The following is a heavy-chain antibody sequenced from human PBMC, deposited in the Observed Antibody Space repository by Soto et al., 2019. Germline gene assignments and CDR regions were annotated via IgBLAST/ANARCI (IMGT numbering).Heavy chain of an antibody. V-gene: IGHV1-18*04. J-gene: IGHJ6*02. D-gene: IGHD6-6*01. CDR3: ARDGIAARDYYGMDV. CDR1: GYTFTSYG. Sequence: QVQLVQSGSEMNKPGASVKVSCKASGYTFTSYGIRGVRQAPGQGLEWMGWISAYNGNTTYAQKLQGRVTMTTDTYTSTAYMELRSLRSDDTAVYYCARDGIAARDYYGMDVWGQGTTVTVSS. CDR2: ISAYNGNT.